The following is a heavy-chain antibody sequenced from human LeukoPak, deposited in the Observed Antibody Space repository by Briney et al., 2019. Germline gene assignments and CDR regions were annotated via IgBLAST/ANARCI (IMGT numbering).Heavy chain of an antibody. Sequence: PQSLTCTVSGGSISSGGYYWRWIRRHPGKGLEWIGYIYYSGSTYYNPSLKSRVTISVDTSKNQFSLKLSSVTAADTAVYYCARGPIVVVVAATPPPNWFDPWGQGTLVTVSS. CDR2: IYYSGST. J-gene: IGHJ5*02. D-gene: IGHD2-15*01. CDR3: ARGPIVVVVAATPPPNWFDP. V-gene: IGHV4-31*03. CDR1: GGSISSGGYY.